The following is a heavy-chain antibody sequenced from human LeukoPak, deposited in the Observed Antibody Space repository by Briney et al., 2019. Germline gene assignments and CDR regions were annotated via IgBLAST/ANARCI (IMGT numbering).Heavy chain of an antibody. J-gene: IGHJ3*02. CDR2: IYYSGST. CDR1: GDSISSYY. D-gene: IGHD2-2*01. CDR3: ARDPRYCSSTSCSPWAFDI. V-gene: IGHV4-59*12. Sequence: PSETLSLTCTVSGDSISSYYWSWIRQPPGKGLEWIGYIYYSGSTNYNPSLKSRVTISVDTSKNQFSLKLSSVTAADTAVYYCARDPRYCSSTSCSPWAFDIWGQGTMVTVSS.